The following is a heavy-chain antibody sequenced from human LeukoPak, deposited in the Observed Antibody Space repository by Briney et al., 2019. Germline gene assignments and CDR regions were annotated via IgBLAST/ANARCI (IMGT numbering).Heavy chain of an antibody. J-gene: IGHJ6*03. Sequence: GGSLRLSCAASGFTFSSYDMHWVRQATGKGLESVSAIGTAGDTYYPGSVKGRFTISRENAKNSLYLQMNSLRAGHTAVYYCARGGPSSWYFAGYMDVWGKGTTVTVSS. CDR3: ARGGPSSWYFAGYMDV. D-gene: IGHD6-13*01. CDR1: GFTFSSYD. CDR2: IGTAGDT. V-gene: IGHV3-13*01.